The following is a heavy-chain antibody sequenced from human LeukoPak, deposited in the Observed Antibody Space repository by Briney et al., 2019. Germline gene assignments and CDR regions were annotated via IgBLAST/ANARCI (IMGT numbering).Heavy chain of an antibody. V-gene: IGHV1-2*02. Sequence: TSVKVSCKASGYTFTGYYIHWVRQAPGQGLEWMGWINPNSGGTNYVQKFQGRVTMTRVTSISTAYMELSSLRSDDTAVYYCASNYDSSTIEYFQHWGQGTLVTVSS. J-gene: IGHJ1*01. CDR2: INPNSGGT. CDR3: ASNYDSSTIEYFQH. D-gene: IGHD3-22*01. CDR1: GYTFTGYY.